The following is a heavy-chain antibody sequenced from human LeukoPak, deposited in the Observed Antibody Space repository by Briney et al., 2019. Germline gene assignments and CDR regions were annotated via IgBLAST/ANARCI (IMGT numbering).Heavy chain of an antibody. CDR3: AKNTIFGVLIKGFGAFDI. J-gene: IGHJ3*02. Sequence: GGSLRLSCAASGFTFSSYAMSWVRQAPGKGLEWVSAISGSGGSTYYADSVKGRFTISRDNSKNTLYLQMNSLRAEDTAVYYCAKNTIFGVLIKGFGAFDIWGQRTMVTVSS. CDR2: ISGSGGST. CDR1: GFTFSSYA. D-gene: IGHD3-3*01. V-gene: IGHV3-23*01.